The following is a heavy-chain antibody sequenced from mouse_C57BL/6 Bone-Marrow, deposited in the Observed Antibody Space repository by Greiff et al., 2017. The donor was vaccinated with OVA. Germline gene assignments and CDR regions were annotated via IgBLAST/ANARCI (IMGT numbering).Heavy chain of an antibody. Sequence: QVQLQQSGAELMKPGASVKLSRKAPGYTFPGYWLERVKQRPGHGLEWVGEILPGCGSTNYYEKLKGKATFTADTSYNTADMQLSSLTTEYTAIYYCARSDYCSSYVLYYAMDYWGQGTSVTVSS. D-gene: IGHD1-1*01. V-gene: IGHV1-9*01. CDR1: GYTFPGYW. CDR2: ILPGCGST. J-gene: IGHJ4*01. CDR3: ARSDYCSSYVLYYAMDY.